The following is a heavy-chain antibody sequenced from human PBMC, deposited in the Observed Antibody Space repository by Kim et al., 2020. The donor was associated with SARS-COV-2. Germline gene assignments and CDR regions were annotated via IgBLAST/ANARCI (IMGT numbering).Heavy chain of an antibody. J-gene: IGHJ4*02. Sequence: SNNNAASVKGRSTISRDNPKNTLYLQMNSLRAEDTAVYYCARALGGYVDFWGQGTLVTVSS. CDR3: ARALGGYVDF. CDR2: SN. V-gene: IGHV3-66*01.